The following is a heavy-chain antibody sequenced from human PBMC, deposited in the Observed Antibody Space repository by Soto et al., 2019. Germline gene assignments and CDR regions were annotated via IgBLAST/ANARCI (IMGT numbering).Heavy chain of an antibody. V-gene: IGHV3-23*01. CDR2: ISGSGGST. Sequence: PGGSLRLSCAASGFTFSSYAMSWVRQAPGKGLEWVSAISGSGGSTYYADSVKGRFTISRDNSKNTLYLQMNSLRAEDTAVYYCAIPLPSKAVAATRVDYWGQENLLTVSS. CDR3: AIPLPSKAVAATRVDY. CDR1: GFTFSSYA. D-gene: IGHD6-19*01. J-gene: IGHJ4*02.